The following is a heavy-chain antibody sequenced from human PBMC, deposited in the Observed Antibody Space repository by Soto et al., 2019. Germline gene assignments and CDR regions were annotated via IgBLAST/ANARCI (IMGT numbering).Heavy chain of an antibody. V-gene: IGHV3-74*01. Sequence: DVQLVETGGGIVPPGGSLRLSCAASGLTFNRYWMHWVRHASGKGLVWVSHINTDGTNSNYADSVKGRFTISRDNAKSTLFLQMNSLRDEDTAVYYCAREFCSGGNCYTYYFDPWGQGIPVTVSS. J-gene: IGHJ5*02. CDR2: INTDGTNS. CDR1: GLTFNRYW. CDR3: AREFCSGGNCYTYYFDP. D-gene: IGHD2-15*01.